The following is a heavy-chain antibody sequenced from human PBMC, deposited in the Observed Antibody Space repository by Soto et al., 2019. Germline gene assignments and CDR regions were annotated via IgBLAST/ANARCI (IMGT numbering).Heavy chain of an antibody. CDR3: ARVFEVFSYYFDY. CDR1: GFTFSDYY. J-gene: IGHJ4*02. V-gene: IGHV3-11*01. Sequence: PGGSLRLSCAASGFTFSDYYMSWIRQATGKGLEWVSYISSSGSTIYYADSVKGRFTISRDNAKNSLYLQMNSLRAEDTAVYYCARVFEVFSYYFDYWGQGTLVTVSS. CDR2: ISSSGSTI. D-gene: IGHD3-3*01.